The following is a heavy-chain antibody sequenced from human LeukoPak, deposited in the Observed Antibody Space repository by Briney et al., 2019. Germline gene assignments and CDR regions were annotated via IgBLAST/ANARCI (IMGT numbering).Heavy chain of an antibody. CDR1: GGSINSYY. Sequence: SETLSLTCTVSGGSINSYYWSWIRQPSGKGLEWIGYIYYSGSTNYNPSLKSRVTISVDTSKNQFSLKLSSVTAADTAVYYCARVRETYSSGWPYFDYWGQGTLVTVSS. V-gene: IGHV4-59*01. CDR2: IYYSGST. D-gene: IGHD6-19*01. J-gene: IGHJ4*02. CDR3: ARVRETYSSGWPYFDY.